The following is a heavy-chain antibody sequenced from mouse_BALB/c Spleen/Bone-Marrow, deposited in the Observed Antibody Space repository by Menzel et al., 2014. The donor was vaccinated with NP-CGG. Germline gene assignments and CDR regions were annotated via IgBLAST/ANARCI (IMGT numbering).Heavy chain of an antibody. CDR3: ANDWFAY. V-gene: IGHV14-3*02. CDR2: IDPANGNT. Sequence: EVKLMESGAELVKPGASVKLSCTASGSNIKDTYMHWVKQRPEQGLEWIGGIDPANGNTKYDPKFQGKATITADTSSNTAHLHLSSLTSEDTAVYYCANDWFAYWGQGTLVTVSA. CDR1: GSNIKDTY. D-gene: IGHD2-3*01. J-gene: IGHJ3*01.